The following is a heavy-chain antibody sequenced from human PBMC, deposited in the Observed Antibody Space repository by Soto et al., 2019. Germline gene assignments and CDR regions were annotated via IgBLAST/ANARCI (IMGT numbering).Heavy chain of an antibody. CDR2: IIPIFGTA. D-gene: IGHD5-18*01. Sequence: ASVKVSCKASGGTFSSYAISWVRQAPGQGLEWMGGIIPIFGTANYAQKFQGRVTITADESTSTAYMELSSLRSEDTAVYYCARGSYVSLAPKILGHRGMDVWGQGTTVTVSS. CDR1: GGTFSSYA. V-gene: IGHV1-69*01. J-gene: IGHJ6*02. CDR3: ARGSYVSLAPKILGHRGMDV.